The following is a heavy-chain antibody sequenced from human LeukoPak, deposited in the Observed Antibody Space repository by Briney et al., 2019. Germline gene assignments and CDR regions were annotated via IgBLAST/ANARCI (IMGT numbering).Heavy chain of an antibody. CDR2: IYSGGST. J-gene: IGHJ4*02. CDR3: ARDSGRGYFDY. CDR1: GFTFSSYE. D-gene: IGHD1-14*01. V-gene: IGHV3-53*01. Sequence: QPGGSLRLSCAASGFTFSSYEMNWVRQAPGKGLEWVSVIYSGGSTYYADSVKGRFTISRDNSKNTLYLQMNSLRAEDTAVYYCARDSGRGYFDYWGQGTLVTVSS.